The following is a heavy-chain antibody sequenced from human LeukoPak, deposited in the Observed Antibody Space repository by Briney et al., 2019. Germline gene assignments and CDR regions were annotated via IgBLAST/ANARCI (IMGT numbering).Heavy chain of an antibody. V-gene: IGHV1-2*02. CDR3: ARAAGTKTGDFDY. CDR1: GYTFTGYY. J-gene: IGHJ4*02. Sequence: ASVKVSCKASGYTFTGYYMHWVRQAPGQGLEWMGWINPNSGGTNYAQKFQGRVTMTRDTSISTAYMELSRLRSDDTAVYYCARAAGTKTGDFDYWDQGTLVIVS. CDR2: INPNSGGT. D-gene: IGHD6-19*01.